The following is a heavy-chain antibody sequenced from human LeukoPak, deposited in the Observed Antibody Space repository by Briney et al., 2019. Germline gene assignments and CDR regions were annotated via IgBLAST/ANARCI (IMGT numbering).Heavy chain of an antibody. CDR1: GGSMNTNLYY. Sequence: SETLSLTCAVSGGSMNTNLYYWAWIRQPPGKGLEWIGSIYYTGSTYYNASLKSRITISVDTSKNQFSLRLNSVTAADTAVYYCATIERLDMSTPLNWGQGTLVTVSS. J-gene: IGHJ4*02. D-gene: IGHD3-16*01. CDR3: ATIERLDMSTPLN. V-gene: IGHV4-39*07. CDR2: IYYTGST.